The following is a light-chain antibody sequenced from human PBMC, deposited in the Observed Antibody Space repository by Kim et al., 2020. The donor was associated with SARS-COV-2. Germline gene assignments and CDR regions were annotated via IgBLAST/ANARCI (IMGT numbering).Light chain of an antibody. Sequence: QSALTQPASVSGSPGQSITISCTGTSSDVGRYNLVSWYQQHPGKAPKLLIYEVSKWPSGVSNRFSGSKSGNTASLTISGLQVEDAADYYCCTYAGSSTFVFGGGTQLTVL. V-gene: IGLV2-23*02. J-gene: IGLJ3*02. CDR1: SSDVGRYNL. CDR3: CTYAGSSTFV. CDR2: EVS.